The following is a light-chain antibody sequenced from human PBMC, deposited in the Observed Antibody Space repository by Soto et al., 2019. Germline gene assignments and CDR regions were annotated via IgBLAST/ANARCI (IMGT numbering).Light chain of an antibody. CDR2: DAS. Sequence: EIVLTQSPATLSLSPGERATLSCRASQSVNRNLAWYQQKLGQAPRLLIYDASNRATDIPARFSGSGSGTDFTLTISGLEPEDFAVYYCQQRSNWLLTFGGGTKVEIK. CDR1: QSVNRN. J-gene: IGKJ4*01. CDR3: QQRSNWLLT. V-gene: IGKV3-11*01.